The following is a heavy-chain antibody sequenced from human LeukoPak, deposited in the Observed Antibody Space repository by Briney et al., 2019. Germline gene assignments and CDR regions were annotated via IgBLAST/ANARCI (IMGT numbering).Heavy chain of an antibody. D-gene: IGHD5-24*01. J-gene: IGHJ3*02. CDR1: GGTFSSYA. V-gene: IGHV1-69*13. CDR3: ARVRDGYNDAYDI. CDR2: IIPMFGTA. Sequence: ASVKVSCKASGGTFSSYAISWVRQAPGQGLEWMGGIIPMFGTANYAQKFQGRVTITADEPTSTAYMELSSLKSEDTAVYYCARVRDGYNDAYDIWGQGTMVTVSS.